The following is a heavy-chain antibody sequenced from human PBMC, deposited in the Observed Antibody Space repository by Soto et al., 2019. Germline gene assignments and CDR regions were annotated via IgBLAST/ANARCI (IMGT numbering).Heavy chain of an antibody. CDR2: ISHDGNKK. D-gene: IGHD2-15*01. Sequence: QVQLVESGGGVVQPGRSLRLSCATSGFTFSSYGIHWLRQAPGKGLEWLAIISHDGNKKYYADSVKGRFTISRDNSKKPVYLQMGRLRVEDKAVYYWASGGGDFDYWGQGTLVTVSS. CDR3: ASGGGDFDY. V-gene: IGHV3-30*19. J-gene: IGHJ4*02. CDR1: GFTFSSYG.